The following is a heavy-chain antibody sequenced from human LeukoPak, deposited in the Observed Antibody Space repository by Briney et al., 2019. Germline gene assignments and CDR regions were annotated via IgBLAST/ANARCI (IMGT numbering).Heavy chain of an antibody. CDR2: IIPILGIA. J-gene: IGHJ5*02. D-gene: IGHD5-24*01. V-gene: IGHV1-69*04. CDR1: GYSFTDYF. CDR3: ARGGEMATITRWFDP. Sequence: GASVKVSCKASGYSFTDYFMHWVRQAPGQGLEWMGRIIPILGIANYAQKFQGRVTITADKSTSTAYMELSSLRSEDTAVYYCARGGEMATITRWFDPWGQGTLVTVSS.